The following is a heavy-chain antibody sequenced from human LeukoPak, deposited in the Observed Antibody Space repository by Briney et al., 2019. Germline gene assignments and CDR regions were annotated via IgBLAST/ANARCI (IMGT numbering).Heavy chain of an antibody. D-gene: IGHD1-26*01. J-gene: IGHJ4*02. CDR3: ARQIVGANDY. V-gene: IGHV4-59*08. CDR1: GGSISSYY. Sequence: PSETLSLTCTVSGGSISSYYWSWIRRPPGKGLEWIGYIYYSGSTNYNPSLKSRVTISVDTSKNQLSLKLSSVTAADTAVYYCARQIVGANDYWGQGTLVTVSS. CDR2: IYYSGST.